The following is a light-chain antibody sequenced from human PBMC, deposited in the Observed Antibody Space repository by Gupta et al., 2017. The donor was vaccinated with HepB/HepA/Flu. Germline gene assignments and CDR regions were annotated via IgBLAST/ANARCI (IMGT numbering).Light chain of an antibody. CDR3: CSYAGNYIYV. V-gene: IGLV2-11*01. J-gene: IGLJ1*01. CDR2: DVT. Sequence: SSLTQPHSVSGSPGQSVTISCTGTSSDVGAYNYVSWYQQHPGKAPKLMSYDVTKRPSGVPDRFSGSKSGNTASLTISGLQPAEEGDYYCCSYAGNYIYVFGTGTEVTVL. CDR1: SSDVGAYNY.